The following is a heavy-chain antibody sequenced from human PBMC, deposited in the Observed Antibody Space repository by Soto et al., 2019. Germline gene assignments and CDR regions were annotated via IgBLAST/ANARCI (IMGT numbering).Heavy chain of an antibody. V-gene: IGHV3-7*01. D-gene: IGHD1-1*01. CDR1: GFTFSSDW. CDR2: IKQDGSEK. J-gene: IGHJ4*02. CDR3: ASVEEYNWKTGHDY. Sequence: GGYLRLSCAASGFTFSSDWMSWVRQAPGKGLEWVANIKQDGSEKYYVDSVKGRFTISRDNAKNSLYLQMNSLRAEDTAVYYCASVEEYNWKTGHDYWGQGTLVTVSS.